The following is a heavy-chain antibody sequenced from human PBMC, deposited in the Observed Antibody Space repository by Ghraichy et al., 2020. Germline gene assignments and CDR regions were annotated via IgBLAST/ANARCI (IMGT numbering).Heavy chain of an antibody. D-gene: IGHD3-22*01. CDR3: ACPTEGLPELDSSGYYD. CDR1: GGSISSSSYY. Sequence: SPTLSLTCTVSGGSISSSSYYWGWIRQPPGKGLEWIGSIYYSGSTYYNPSLKSRVTISVDTSKNQFSLKLSSVTAADTAVYYCACPTEGLPELDSSGYYDWGQGTLVTVSS. CDR2: IYYSGST. J-gene: IGHJ4*02. V-gene: IGHV4-39*01.